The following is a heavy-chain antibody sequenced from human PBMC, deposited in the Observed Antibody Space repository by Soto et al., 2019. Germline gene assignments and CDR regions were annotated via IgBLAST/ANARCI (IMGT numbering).Heavy chain of an antibody. V-gene: IGHV1-46*01. CDR2: INPSDGST. J-gene: IGHJ4*02. Sequence: QVQLVQSGAEVKKPGASVKVSCKASGYTFTSNHMHWVRQAPGQGPEWMGIINPSDGSTIYAQKFQGRGTMTRDTSTSTVYMELSSLRSEDTAVYYCARAKQIGQYYFDSWGQGTLVTVSS. D-gene: IGHD6-6*01. CDR3: ARAKQIGQYYFDS. CDR1: GYTFTSNH.